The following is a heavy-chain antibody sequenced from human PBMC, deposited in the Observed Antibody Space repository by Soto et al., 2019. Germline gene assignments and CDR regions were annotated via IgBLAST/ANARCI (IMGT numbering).Heavy chain of an antibody. J-gene: IGHJ4*02. CDR1: GGSISTVNYW. V-gene: IGHV4-30-4*01. CDR3: ARGPSGDKVDS. D-gene: IGHD7-27*01. CDR2: IYNGGST. Sequence: QVQLQESGPGLVKPSQTLSLTCTVSGGSISTVNYWWSWIRQSPDMGLEWIGNIYNGGSTYNNTSLESRVTMSEDTSKNQLSLTLGSVSAADTAVYYCARGPSGDKVDSWGQGTLVTVSS.